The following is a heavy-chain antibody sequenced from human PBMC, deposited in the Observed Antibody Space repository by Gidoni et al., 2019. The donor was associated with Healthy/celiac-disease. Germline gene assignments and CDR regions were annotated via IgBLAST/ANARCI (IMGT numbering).Heavy chain of an antibody. J-gene: IGHJ4*02. Sequence: QVQLVESGGGVVQPGRSLRLSCAASGFTFSSYGMHWVRQAPGKGLEWVAVISYDGSNKYYADSVKGRFTISRDNSKNTLYLQMNSLRAEDTAVYYCAKDRGRYCSGGSCYPDYWGQGTLVTVSS. V-gene: IGHV3-30*18. CDR2: ISYDGSNK. D-gene: IGHD2-15*01. CDR1: GFTFSSYG. CDR3: AKDRGRYCSGGSCYPDY.